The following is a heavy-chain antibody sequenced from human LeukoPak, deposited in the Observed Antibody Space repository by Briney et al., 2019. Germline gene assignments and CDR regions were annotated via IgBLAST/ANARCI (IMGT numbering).Heavy chain of an antibody. Sequence: PGGSLRLSCAASGFTFSSYAMSWVRQAPVKGLEWVSAISGSGGSTYYADPVKGRFTISRDNSKNTLYLQMNSLRAEDTAVYYCAKALRGPHYDILTGYYPLYGMDVRGQGTTVTVSS. D-gene: IGHD3-9*01. CDR3: AKALRGPHYDILTGYYPLYGMDV. J-gene: IGHJ6*02. CDR2: ISGSGGST. V-gene: IGHV3-23*01. CDR1: GFTFSSYA.